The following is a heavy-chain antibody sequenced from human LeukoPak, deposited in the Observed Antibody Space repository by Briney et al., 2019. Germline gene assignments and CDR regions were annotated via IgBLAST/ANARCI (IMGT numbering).Heavy chain of an antibody. J-gene: IGHJ4*02. CDR3: ARDGGGSYVFDY. CDR2: ISYDGNNK. CDR1: TFTFSTYT. D-gene: IGHD1-26*01. V-gene: IGHV3-30*14. Sequence: PGGSLRLSCAASTFTFSTYTMHWVRQTPGKGLEWVAVISYDGNNKYYADSVKGRFTISRDNSKNTLYLQMNSLRAEDTAVYYCARDGGGSYVFDYWGQGTLVTVSS.